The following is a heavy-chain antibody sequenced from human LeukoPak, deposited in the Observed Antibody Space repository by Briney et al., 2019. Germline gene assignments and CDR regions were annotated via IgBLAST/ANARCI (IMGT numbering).Heavy chain of an antibody. CDR2: IYYSGST. D-gene: IGHD6-19*01. V-gene: IGHV4-59*01. CDR3: ARWAVAGTKGNNWFDP. J-gene: IGHJ5*02. CDR1: GGSMSSYY. Sequence: SETLSLTCTVSGGSMSSYYWSWIRQPPGKGLEWIGYIYYSGSTNYNPSLKSRVTISVDTSKNQFSLKLSSVTAADTAVYYCARWAVAGTKGNNWFDPWGQGTLVTVSS.